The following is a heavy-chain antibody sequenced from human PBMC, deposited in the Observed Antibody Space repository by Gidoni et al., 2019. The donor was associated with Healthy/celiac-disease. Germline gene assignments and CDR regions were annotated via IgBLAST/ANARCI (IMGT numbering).Heavy chain of an antibody. Sequence: QVQLQPWGAGLLKPSEPLSLTCAVYGGSFSGYYWSWIRQPPGKGLDWIGEINHSGSTNYTPSLKSRVTISVDTSKNQFSLKLSSVTAADTAVYYCARETNTIFGVALGYWGQGTLVTVSS. D-gene: IGHD3-3*01. V-gene: IGHV4-34*01. J-gene: IGHJ4*02. CDR1: GGSFSGYY. CDR2: INHSGST. CDR3: ARETNTIFGVALGY.